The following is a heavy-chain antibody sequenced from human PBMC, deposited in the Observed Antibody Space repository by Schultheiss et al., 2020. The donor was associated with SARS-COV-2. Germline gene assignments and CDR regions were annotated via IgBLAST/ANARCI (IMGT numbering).Heavy chain of an antibody. CDR2: IYYSGST. CDR3: ARGWFRLGGWSPHGMDV. CDR1: GGSFSGYY. D-gene: IGHD6-19*01. Sequence: SETLSLTCAVYGGSFSGYYWSWVRQPPGKGLEWIGYIYYSGSTYYNPSLKSRVTISVDTSKNQFSLKLSSVTAADTAVYYCARGWFRLGGWSPHGMDVWGQGTTVTVSS. V-gene: IGHV4-34*01. J-gene: IGHJ6*02.